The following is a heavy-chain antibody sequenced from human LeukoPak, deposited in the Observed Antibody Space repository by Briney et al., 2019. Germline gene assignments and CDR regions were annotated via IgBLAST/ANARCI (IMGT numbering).Heavy chain of an antibody. CDR3: ARSYSSASLGFDY. D-gene: IGHD6-25*01. Sequence: GGSLRLSCAASGFTFGSYSMNWVRQAPGKGLEWVSYISSSSSTIYYADSVKGRFTISRDNAKNSLYLQMNSLRAEDTAVYYCARSYSSASLGFDYWGQGTLVTVSS. J-gene: IGHJ4*02. CDR1: GFTFGSYS. V-gene: IGHV3-48*01. CDR2: ISSSSSTI.